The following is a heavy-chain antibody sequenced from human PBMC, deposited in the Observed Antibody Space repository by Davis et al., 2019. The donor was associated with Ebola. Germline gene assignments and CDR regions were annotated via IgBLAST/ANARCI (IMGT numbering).Heavy chain of an antibody. CDR2: IYPGDSDT. J-gene: IGHJ1*01. Sequence: GESLKISCKGSGYRFTNYWIGWVRQMPGKGLEWMGIIYPGDSDTKYSPAFEGQVTISADKSISTAYLQWSSLKASDTAIYYCARGSSGWYPEYFQHWGQGTQVTVSS. V-gene: IGHV5-51*01. CDR3: ARGSSGWYPEYFQH. D-gene: IGHD6-19*01. CDR1: GYRFTNYW.